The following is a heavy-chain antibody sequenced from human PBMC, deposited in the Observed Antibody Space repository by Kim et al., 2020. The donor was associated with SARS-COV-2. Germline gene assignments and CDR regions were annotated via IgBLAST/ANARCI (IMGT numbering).Heavy chain of an antibody. D-gene: IGHD6-19*01. Sequence: DSVKGRFTSSRNKAKNSLYLQMNSVRDENTAVYYCARDPGIAVACTLFDYWGQGTLVTVSS. J-gene: IGHJ4*02. CDR3: ARDPGIAVACTLFDY. V-gene: IGHV3-11*04.